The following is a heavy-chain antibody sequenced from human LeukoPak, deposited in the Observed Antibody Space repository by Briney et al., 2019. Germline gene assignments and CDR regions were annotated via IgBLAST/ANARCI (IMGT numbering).Heavy chain of an antibody. V-gene: IGHV1-18*04. CDR3: ARDRESRFDY. Sequence: ASVTVAYKASRYTFHKYGLSWLRQAPGKGLDWMGWISAYNGNTHQAQKLQGRITMTTNPPTSTAYMDLRSLGSDGAAVYYCARDRESRFDYWGQGTLVTVSS. CDR1: RYTFHKYG. CDR2: ISAYNGNT. J-gene: IGHJ4*02.